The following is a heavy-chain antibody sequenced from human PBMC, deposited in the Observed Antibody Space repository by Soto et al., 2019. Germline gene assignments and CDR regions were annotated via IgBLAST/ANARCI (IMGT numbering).Heavy chain of an antibody. Sequence: EVQLLESGGGLVQPGGSLRLSCAASGFTFSSYAMRWVRQAPVKGLEWVSAISGSGGSTYYADSVKGRFTSSRDISMNTLYLQMNSLRAEDTAVYYCARRGSGSHCDYWGQGTLVTVSS. D-gene: IGHD1-26*01. CDR3: ARRGSGSHCDY. V-gene: IGHV3-23*01. CDR2: ISGSGGST. J-gene: IGHJ4*02. CDR1: GFTFSSYA.